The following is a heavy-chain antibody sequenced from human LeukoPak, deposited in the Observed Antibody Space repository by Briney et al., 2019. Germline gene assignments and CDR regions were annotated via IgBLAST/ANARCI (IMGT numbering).Heavy chain of an antibody. V-gene: IGHV3-33*01. Sequence: GGSLRLSCAASGFTFSSYGMHWVRQAPGKGLEWVAVIWYDGSNKYYPDSVQGRFTISRDNSRNTLYLQVNSLRAEDTAVYYCARDRSMSGWYIDLWGRGTLVTVSS. D-gene: IGHD2/OR15-2a*01. CDR2: IWYDGSNK. CDR3: ARDRSMSGWYIDL. CDR1: GFTFSSYG. J-gene: IGHJ2*01.